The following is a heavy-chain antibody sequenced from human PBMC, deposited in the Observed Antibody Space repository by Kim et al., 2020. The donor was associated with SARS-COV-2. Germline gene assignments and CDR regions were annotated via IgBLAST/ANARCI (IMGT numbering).Heavy chain of an antibody. CDR1: GGSISSSSYY. CDR3: ARHGGMPYYKYYYYGMDV. Sequence: SETLSLTCTVSGGSISSSSYYWGWIRQPPGKGLEWIGSIYYSGSTYYNPSLKSRVTISVDTSKNQFSLKLSSVTAADTAVYYCARHGGMPYYKYYYYGMDVWGQGTTVTVSS. CDR2: IYYSGST. D-gene: IGHD3-10*01. V-gene: IGHV4-39*01. J-gene: IGHJ6*02.